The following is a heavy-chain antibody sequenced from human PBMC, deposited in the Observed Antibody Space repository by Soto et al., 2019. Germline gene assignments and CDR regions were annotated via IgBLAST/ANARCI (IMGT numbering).Heavy chain of an antibody. Sequence: GESLKISCKGSGYSFTSYWIGWVRQMPWKGLEWMGIIYPGDSDTRYSPSFQGQVTISADKSISTAYLQWSSLKASDTAMYYCARRSPYSYGRDYFDYWGQGTLVTVSS. CDR2: IYPGDSDT. V-gene: IGHV5-51*01. CDR1: GYSFTSYW. D-gene: IGHD5-18*01. CDR3: ARRSPYSYGRDYFDY. J-gene: IGHJ4*02.